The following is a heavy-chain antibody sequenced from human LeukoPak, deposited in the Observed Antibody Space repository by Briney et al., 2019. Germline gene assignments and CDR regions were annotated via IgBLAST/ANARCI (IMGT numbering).Heavy chain of an antibody. J-gene: IGHJ5*02. CDR3: ARGAHIYSSGSSWFDP. V-gene: IGHV4-34*01. D-gene: IGHD6-19*01. Sequence: SETLSLTCAVYGGSFSGYYWSWIRQPPGKGLKWIGEVNHSGSTNYNPSLKSRVTMSVDTSKNQFSLKLSSVTAADTAVYYCARGAHIYSSGSSWFDPWGQGTLVTVSS. CDR1: GGSFSGYY. CDR2: VNHSGST.